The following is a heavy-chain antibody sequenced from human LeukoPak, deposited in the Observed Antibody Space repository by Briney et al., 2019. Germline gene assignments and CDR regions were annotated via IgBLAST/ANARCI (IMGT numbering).Heavy chain of an antibody. CDR2: INPNSGST. CDR1: GYTFTGYY. Sequence: ASVKVSCKTSGYTFTGYYMRWVRQAPGQGLEWMGWINPNSGSTNYAQKFQGRVTVTRDTSISTAYMELSRLRSDDTAVYYCARDKVGGGSYSAGNDYWGQGTLVTVSS. J-gene: IGHJ4*02. V-gene: IGHV1-2*02. D-gene: IGHD1-26*01. CDR3: ARDKVGGGSYSAGNDY.